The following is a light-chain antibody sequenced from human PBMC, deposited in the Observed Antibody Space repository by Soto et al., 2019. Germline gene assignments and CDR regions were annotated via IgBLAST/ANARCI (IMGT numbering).Light chain of an antibody. V-gene: IGKV3-11*01. CDR3: QQYHSWPPRT. CDR2: DAS. Sequence: EVLFTQSPATLSLSPGERAALSCRASQSVSTFLAWYQQKPGQATRLLIYDASNRANGIPARFSGSGSGTDFTLTISSLEPEDFAVYYCQQYHSWPPRTFGQGTKVDIK. J-gene: IGKJ1*01. CDR1: QSVSTF.